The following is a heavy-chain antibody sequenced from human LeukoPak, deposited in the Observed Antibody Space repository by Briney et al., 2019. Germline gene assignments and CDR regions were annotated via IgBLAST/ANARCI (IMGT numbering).Heavy chain of an antibody. CDR3: SKAPRNSSTMLDY. V-gene: IGHV1-46*01. J-gene: IGHJ4*02. D-gene: IGHD6-13*01. Sequence: ASVKDSCKASGYTFICHWIQWGRQAPGQGLEWVGLINPNDGSVAYAHNFQGRVAMTRETSTSIAYMDLSRLRSEDTAMYYCSKAPRNSSTMLDYWGQGTLLTVSS. CDR1: GYTFICHW. CDR2: INPNDGSV.